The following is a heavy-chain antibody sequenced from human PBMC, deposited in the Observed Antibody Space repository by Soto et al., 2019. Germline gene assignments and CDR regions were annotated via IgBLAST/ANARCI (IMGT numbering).Heavy chain of an antibody. Sequence: ETLSLTYPLSGGSSRSHYWSWIRQPPGKGLEWIGYIYYSGSTNYNPSLKSRVTISVDTSKNQFSLKLSSVTAADTAVYYCASVRGGYYYAMDVWGQGTTVTVSS. CDR1: GGSSRSHY. CDR3: ASVRGGYYYAMDV. J-gene: IGHJ6*02. CDR2: IYYSGST. D-gene: IGHD3-10*02. V-gene: IGHV4-59*11.